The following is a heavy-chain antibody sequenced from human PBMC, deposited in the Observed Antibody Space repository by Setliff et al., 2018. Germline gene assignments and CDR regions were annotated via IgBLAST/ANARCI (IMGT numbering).Heavy chain of an antibody. D-gene: IGHD2-15*01. CDR2: INYSGIT. CDR1: GVSISSSSYY. V-gene: IGHV4-39*01. CDR3: ARLPGYCNGGNCYGYYTFDI. Sequence: SETLSLTCNVSGVSISSSSYYWGWIRQPPGKGLEWIGSINYSGITYYSPSLKSRVIVSVDTSKNQFSLKLSSVTAADTAVYYCARLPGYCNGGNCYGYYTFDIWGQGTMVTVSS. J-gene: IGHJ3*02.